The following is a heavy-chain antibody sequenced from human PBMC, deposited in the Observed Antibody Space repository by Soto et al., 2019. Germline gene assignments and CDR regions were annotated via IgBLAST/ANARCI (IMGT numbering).Heavy chain of an antibody. CDR2: IFVSGRT. J-gene: IGHJ6*03. CDR3: ARSLMDV. CDR1: GGSIRESGLY. Sequence: QMQLQESGPGLVKPSETLSLTCTVSGGSIRESGLYWGWIRQSPGKGLEWIGSIFVSGRTHYNPSLKSRVSIPIDASKNQFSLNVISVTAADTGVYYCARSLMDVWGKGTTVTVSS. V-gene: IGHV4-39*01.